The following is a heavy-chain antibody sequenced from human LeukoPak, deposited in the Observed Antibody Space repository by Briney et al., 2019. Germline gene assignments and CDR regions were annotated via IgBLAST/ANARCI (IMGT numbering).Heavy chain of an antibody. J-gene: IGHJ4*02. CDR3: ARGPSGYHNT. CDR1: GFTFSSYW. D-gene: IGHD5-12*01. V-gene: IGHV3-74*01. Sequence: AGGSLRLSCAASGFTFSSYWMHWVRHAPGKGLVWVSRISSDGSSTSYADSVKGRFTISRDNSKNTLYLQMNSLRAEDTAVYYCARGPSGYHNTGGQGTLVTVSS. CDR2: ISSDGSST.